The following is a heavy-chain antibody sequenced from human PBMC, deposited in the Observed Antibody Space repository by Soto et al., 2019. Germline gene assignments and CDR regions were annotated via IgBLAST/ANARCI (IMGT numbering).Heavy chain of an antibody. CDR3: AKDVLSTVSYFDY. CDR2: LSWTGGSL. CDR1: GFTFDDYA. J-gene: IGHJ4*02. V-gene: IGHV3-9*01. D-gene: IGHD4-17*01. Sequence: EVQLVESGGGLVQPGRSLRLSCAASGFTFDDYAMHWVRQAPGKGLEWVSGLSWTGGSLGYADSVKGRFAISRDNAKNALYLQMNNLRAEDTALYYCAKDVLSTVSYFDYWGQGTLVTVSS.